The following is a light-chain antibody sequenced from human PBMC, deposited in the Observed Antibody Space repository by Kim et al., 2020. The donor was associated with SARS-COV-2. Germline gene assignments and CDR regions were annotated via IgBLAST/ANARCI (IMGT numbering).Light chain of an antibody. V-gene: IGKV3-20*01. Sequence: APEDRASRSCRASQSVISTYLAWFQQKPGQAPRLLIYGVSSRATGIPDRFSGSGSGTDFTLTISRLEPEDFAVYYCQQYGSSPRTFGQGTKVDIK. CDR3: QQYGSSPRT. CDR1: QSVISTY. CDR2: GVS. J-gene: IGKJ1*01.